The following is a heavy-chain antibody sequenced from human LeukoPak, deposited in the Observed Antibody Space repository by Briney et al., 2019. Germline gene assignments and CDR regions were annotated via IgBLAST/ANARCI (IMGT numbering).Heavy chain of an antibody. CDR2: VFDTGSS. J-gene: IGHJ6*03. Sequence: SGTLSLTCAVSGGSISRHYWSWVRQPPGKGLEWVGHVFDTGSSNYNPALKNRLTISLNTSNNQFSLKLSSVTAADTAVYYRSRESGGARGYSYGYVYYYCMDVWGKGTTVTVSS. CDR3: SRESGGARGYSYGYVYYYCMDV. V-gene: IGHV4-59*11. CDR1: GGSISRHY. D-gene: IGHD5-18*01.